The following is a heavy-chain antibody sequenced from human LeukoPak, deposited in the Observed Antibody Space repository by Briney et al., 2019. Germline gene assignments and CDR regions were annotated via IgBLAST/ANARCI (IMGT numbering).Heavy chain of an antibody. V-gene: IGHV4-59*08. CDR2: IYYTGST. CDR1: GGSISRFY. Sequence: SESLTLTCTVSGGSISRFYWHWIRQPPGKAPDSTGYIYYTGSTNYNPSLKSRVTISIDTSKNQFSLKLSSVTAADTAVYYCARGGIAAWGWFDPWGQGTLVAVSS. CDR3: ARGGIAAWGWFDP. J-gene: IGHJ5*02. D-gene: IGHD6-13*01.